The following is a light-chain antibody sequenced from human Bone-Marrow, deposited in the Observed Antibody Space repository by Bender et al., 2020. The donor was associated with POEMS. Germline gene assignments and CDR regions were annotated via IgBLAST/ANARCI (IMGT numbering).Light chain of an antibody. J-gene: IGLJ3*02. V-gene: IGLV4-69*01. CDR2: LNSDGSH. CDR3: QTWGTGMV. Sequence: QLVLTQSPSASASLGASVKLTCTLSIGHNNYAIAWHQQQPEKGPRYLMKLNSDGSHSKGDGIPDRFSGSSSGAERYLTISSLQSEDEADYYCQTWGTGMVFGGGTKLTVL. CDR1: IGHNNYA.